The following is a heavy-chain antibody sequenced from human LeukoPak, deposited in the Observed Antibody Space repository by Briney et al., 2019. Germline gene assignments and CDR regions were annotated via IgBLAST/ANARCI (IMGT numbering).Heavy chain of an antibody. J-gene: IGHJ4*02. CDR3: ARDRYYYDSSGYYLFDY. D-gene: IGHD3-22*01. V-gene: IGHV4-38-2*02. CDR2: IYHSGST. CDR1: GYSITSGYY. Sequence: SETLSLTCTVSGYSITSGYYWGWIRQPPGKGLEWIGNIYHSGSTYYNPSLKSRVTISVDTSKNQFSLKLSSVTAADTAVYYCARDRYYYDSSGYYLFDYWGQGTLVTVSS.